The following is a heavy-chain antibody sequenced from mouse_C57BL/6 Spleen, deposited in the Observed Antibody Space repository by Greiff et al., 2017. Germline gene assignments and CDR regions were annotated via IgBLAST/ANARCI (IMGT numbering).Heavy chain of an antibody. J-gene: IGHJ3*01. V-gene: IGHV14-2*01. CDR1: GFNIKDYY. Sequence: VQLQQSGAELVKPGASVKLSCTASGFNIKDYYMHWVKQRTEQGLEWIGRSEPEDGETKNAPKFQGKATRTAATSANTAYLQLSSLTSEDTSVYYCARYGDSHEGFAYWGQGTLVTVSA. CDR2: SEPEDGET. D-gene: IGHD2-12*01. CDR3: ARYGDSHEGFAY.